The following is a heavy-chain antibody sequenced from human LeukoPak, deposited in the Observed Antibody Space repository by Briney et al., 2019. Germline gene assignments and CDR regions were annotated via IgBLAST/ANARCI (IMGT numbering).Heavy chain of an antibody. D-gene: IGHD2-21*02. Sequence: GGSLRLSCAASGFTFSSYAMSWVRQAPGKGLEWVSAISGSGGSTYYADSVKGRFTISRDNAKNLLYLQMNSLRAEDTAVYFCARLSSWVFEIWGQGTMVTVSS. J-gene: IGHJ3*02. V-gene: IGHV3-23*01. CDR2: ISGSGGST. CDR1: GFTFSSYA. CDR3: ARLSSWVFEI.